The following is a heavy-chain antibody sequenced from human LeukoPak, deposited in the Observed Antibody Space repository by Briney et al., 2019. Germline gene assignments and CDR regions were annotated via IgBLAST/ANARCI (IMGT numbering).Heavy chain of an antibody. CDR3: AKERQWDLFGVVILPGF. D-gene: IGHD3-3*01. J-gene: IGHJ4*02. CDR2: ISYDGSNK. V-gene: IGHV3-30*18. Sequence: GGSLRLSCAASGFTVSSNYMSWVRQAPGKGLEWVAVISYDGSNKYYADSVKGRFTISRDNSKNTLYLKMNSLRAEDTAVYYCAKERQWDLFGVVILPGFWGQGTLVTVSS. CDR1: GFTVSSNY.